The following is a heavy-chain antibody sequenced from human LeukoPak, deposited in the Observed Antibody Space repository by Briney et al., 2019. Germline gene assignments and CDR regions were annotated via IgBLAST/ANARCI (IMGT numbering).Heavy chain of an antibody. Sequence: ASVKVSCKASGYTFTSYDINWVRQATGQGLEWMGWMNPNSGNTGYAQKFQGRVTMTRNTSISTAYMELSSLGSEDTAVYYCTRGWWGYSGYVFDYWGQGTLVTVSP. D-gene: IGHD5-12*01. CDR2: MNPNSGNT. V-gene: IGHV1-8*01. CDR1: GYTFTSYD. CDR3: TRGWWGYSGYVFDY. J-gene: IGHJ4*02.